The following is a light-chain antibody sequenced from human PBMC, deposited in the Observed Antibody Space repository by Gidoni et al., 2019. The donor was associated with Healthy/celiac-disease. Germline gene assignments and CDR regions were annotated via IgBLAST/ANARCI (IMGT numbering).Light chain of an antibody. Sequence: ELVLTQSQATLSVSPGERATLSCRASQSVSSYLAWYQQKTGQAPSRLIYDASNRATGIPARFSGSGSGTDFTLTISSLEPEDFAVYYCQQRSNWPTFGQGTRLEIK. CDR2: DAS. V-gene: IGKV3-11*01. J-gene: IGKJ5*01. CDR3: QQRSNWPT. CDR1: QSVSSY.